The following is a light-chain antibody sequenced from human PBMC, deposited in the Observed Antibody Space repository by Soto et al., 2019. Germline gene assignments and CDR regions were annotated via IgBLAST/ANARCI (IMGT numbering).Light chain of an antibody. CDR2: KVS. CDR3: MQLTHVPYT. J-gene: IGKJ2*01. CDR1: QNLAFSNGDIY. V-gene: IGKV2-24*01. Sequence: DVVLSQTLLSSPVTLGQPASISCRSSQNLAFSNGDIYLSWLHQRPGQPPRLLIYKVSNRFSGVPDRFSGSGAGTDFTLEISRVEAEDVGVYYCMQLTHVPYTFGQGPKLEIK.